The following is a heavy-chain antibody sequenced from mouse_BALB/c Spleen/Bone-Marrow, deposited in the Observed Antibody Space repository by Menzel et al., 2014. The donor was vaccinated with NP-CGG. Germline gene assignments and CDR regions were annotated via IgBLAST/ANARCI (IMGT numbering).Heavy chain of an antibody. J-gene: IGHJ4*01. V-gene: IGHV1-26*01. D-gene: IGHD2-2*01. Sequence: VHVKQSGPELVKPGASMKISRKASGYSFTGYTINWVKQSHGKHLEWIGLINPYNDDTNYNQKFKGKATLTVDKSSSTAYMELLSLTSEDSTVYYCARLGLRLAMDYWGQGTSVTVSS. CDR1: GYSFTGYT. CDR2: INPYNDDT. CDR3: ARLGLRLAMDY.